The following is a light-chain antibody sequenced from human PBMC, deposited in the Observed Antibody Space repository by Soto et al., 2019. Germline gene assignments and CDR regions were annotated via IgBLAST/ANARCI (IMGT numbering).Light chain of an antibody. CDR1: SSDVGGYNY. V-gene: IGLV2-14*01. CDR3: GSYASTSALGL. CDR2: EVS. Sequence: QSVLTQPASVSGSPGQSITISCTGSSSDVGGYNYVSWYQQHPGKAPKLMIFEVSNRPSGVSNRFAGSKSGNTASLTISGLQAEDEADYYCGSYASTSALGLFGTGTKVTVL. J-gene: IGLJ1*01.